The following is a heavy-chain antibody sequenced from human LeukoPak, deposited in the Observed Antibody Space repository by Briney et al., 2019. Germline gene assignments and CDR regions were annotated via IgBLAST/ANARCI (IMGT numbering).Heavy chain of an antibody. CDR1: GFTFSSYG. CDR2: IRYDGSNK. J-gene: IGHJ4*02. V-gene: IGHV3-30*02. Sequence: GGSLRLTCAASGFTFSSYGMHWVRQAPGKGLEWVAFIRYDGSNKYYADSVKGRFTISRDNSKNTLYPQMNSLRAEDTAVYYCAKGSRGDTAMVRSYFDYWGQGTLVTVSS. CDR3: AKGSRGDTAMVRSYFDY. D-gene: IGHD5-18*01.